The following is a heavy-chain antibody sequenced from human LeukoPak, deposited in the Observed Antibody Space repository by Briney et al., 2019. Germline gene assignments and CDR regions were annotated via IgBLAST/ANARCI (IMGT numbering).Heavy chain of an antibody. CDR3: ARGPAWVRGVNYYGMDV. Sequence: SETLSLTCTVSGDSISSGGYYWSWIRQHPGKGLEWIGCIYYTGTTYYNTSLKSRVTISVDTSKNQFSLKLSSVTAADTAVYYCARGPAWVRGVNYYGMDVWGQGTTVTVSS. V-gene: IGHV4-31*03. J-gene: IGHJ6*02. D-gene: IGHD3-10*01. CDR1: GDSISSGGYY. CDR2: IYYTGTT.